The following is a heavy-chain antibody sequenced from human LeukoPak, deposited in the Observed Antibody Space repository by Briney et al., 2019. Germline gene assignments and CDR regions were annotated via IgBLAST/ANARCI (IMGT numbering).Heavy chain of an antibody. Sequence: GSSVKVSCKASGGTFSSYAISWVRQAPGQGLEWMGRIIPILGIANYAQKFQGRVTITADKSTSTAYMELSSLRSEDTAVYYCAKDGYGYYYDSSGYSDYYFDYWGQGTLVTVSS. J-gene: IGHJ4*02. D-gene: IGHD3-22*01. CDR1: GGTFSSYA. V-gene: IGHV1-69*04. CDR3: AKDGYGYYYDSSGYSDYYFDY. CDR2: IIPILGIA.